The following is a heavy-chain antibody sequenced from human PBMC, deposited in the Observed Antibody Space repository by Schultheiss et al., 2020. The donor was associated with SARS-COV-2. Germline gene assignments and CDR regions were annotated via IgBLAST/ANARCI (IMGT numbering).Heavy chain of an antibody. CDR1: GGSISSGGYY. CDR3: ARGTLGSYYFDY. D-gene: IGHD1-26*01. CDR2: IYYSGST. Sequence: SETLSLTCTVSGGSISSGGYYWSWIRQHPGKGLEWIGYIYYSGSTNYNPSLKSRVTISVDTSKNQFSLKLSSVTAADTAVYYCARGTLGSYYFDYWGQGTLVTVSS. V-gene: IGHV4-31*03. J-gene: IGHJ4*02.